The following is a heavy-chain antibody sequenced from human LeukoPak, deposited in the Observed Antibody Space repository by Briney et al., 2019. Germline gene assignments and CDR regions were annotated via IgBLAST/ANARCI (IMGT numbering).Heavy chain of an antibody. CDR3: ARAQYYDFWSGYYKYYFDY. J-gene: IGHJ4*02. CDR2: IYHSGST. CDR1: GGSISSGGYS. Sequence: SETLSLTCAVSGGSISSGGYSWSWIRQPPGEGLEWIGYIYHSGSTYYNPSLKSRVTISVDRSKNQFSLKLSSVTAADTAVYYCARAQYYDFWSGYYKYYFDYWGQGTLVTVSS. D-gene: IGHD3-3*01. V-gene: IGHV4-30-2*01.